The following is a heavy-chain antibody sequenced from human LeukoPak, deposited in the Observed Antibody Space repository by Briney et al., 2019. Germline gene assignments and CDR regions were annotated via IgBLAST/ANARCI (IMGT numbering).Heavy chain of an antibody. Sequence: PGGSLRLSCAASGFTFSSYGMHWVRQAPGKGLEWVAVISYDGSNKYYADSVKGRFTISRDNSKNTLYLQMNSLRAEDTAVYYCAKEAPAERFLEWFEPRYFDYWGQGTLVTVSS. D-gene: IGHD3-3*01. J-gene: IGHJ4*02. V-gene: IGHV3-30*18. CDR3: AKEAPAERFLEWFEPRYFDY. CDR1: GFTFSSYG. CDR2: ISYDGSNK.